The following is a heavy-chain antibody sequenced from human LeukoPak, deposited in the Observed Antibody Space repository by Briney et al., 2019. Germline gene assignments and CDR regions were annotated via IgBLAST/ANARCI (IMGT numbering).Heavy chain of an antibody. Sequence: ASVQVSCKASGYSLTGISMNWVRQAPGKGLEWMGGIDPDDGERMSDQKFEGRVTTTEDTSTETAYMVCSSLRPEEAADYYSSTDREGYIYWFDSWGQGTLVTVSS. CDR1: GYSLTGIS. V-gene: IGHV1-24*01. J-gene: IGHJ5*01. D-gene: IGHD5-24*01. CDR3: STDREGYIYWFDS. CDR2: IDPDDGER.